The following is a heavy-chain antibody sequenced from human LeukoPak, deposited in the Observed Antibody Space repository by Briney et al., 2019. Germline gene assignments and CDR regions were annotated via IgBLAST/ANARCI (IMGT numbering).Heavy chain of an antibody. CDR3: TTAYQLPPPIYYMDV. J-gene: IGHJ6*03. CDR1: GFTFSNAW. V-gene: IGHV3-15*01. Sequence: PGGSLRLSCAASGFTFSNAWMSWVRQAPGKGLEWVGRIKSKTDGGTTDYAAPVKGRFTISRDDSKNTLYLQMNSLKTEDTAVYYCTTAYQLPPPIYYMDVWGKGTTVTVSS. CDR2: IKSKTDGGTT. D-gene: IGHD2-2*01.